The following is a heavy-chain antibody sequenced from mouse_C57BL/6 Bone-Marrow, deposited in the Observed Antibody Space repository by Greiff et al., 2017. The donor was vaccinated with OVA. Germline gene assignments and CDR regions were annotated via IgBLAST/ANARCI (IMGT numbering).Heavy chain of an antibody. V-gene: IGHV1-69*01. CDR3: AIYYGYSFDY. CDR2: IDPSDSYT. D-gene: IGHD2-2*01. J-gene: IGHJ2*01. Sequence: QVHVKQPGAELVMPGASVKLSCKASGYTFTSYWMHWVKQRPGQGLEWIGEIDPSDSYTNYNQKFKGKSTLTVDKSSSTAYMQLSSLTSEDAAVYYCAIYYGYSFDYWGQGTTLTVSS. CDR1: GYTFTSYW.